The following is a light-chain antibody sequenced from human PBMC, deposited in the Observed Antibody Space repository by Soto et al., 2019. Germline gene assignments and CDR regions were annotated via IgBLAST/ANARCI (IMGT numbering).Light chain of an antibody. J-gene: IGLJ2*01. CDR3: QTWGSGIVV. CDR1: SGHSNYA. CDR2: LNSDGSH. Sequence: QSVLTQSPSASASLGASVKITCTLSSGHSNYAIAWHQQQSEKGPRYLMKLNSDGSHSKGDGIPDRFSGSSSGAERYLTISSFQSEDEADYYCQTWGSGIVVFGGGTKVTVL. V-gene: IGLV4-69*01.